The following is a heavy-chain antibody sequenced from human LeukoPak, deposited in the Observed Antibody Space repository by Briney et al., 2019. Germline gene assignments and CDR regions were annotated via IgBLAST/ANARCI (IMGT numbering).Heavy chain of an antibody. Sequence: GGSLRLSCAASGFTFSSYAMTWVRQAPGKGLEWVSAISGSGDSTYYADSVKGRFTISRDNSKNALSLQMNSLRVEDTAVYYCAKTASSRIVVVPAAIDHWGQGTLVTVSS. D-gene: IGHD2-2*01. J-gene: IGHJ4*02. V-gene: IGHV3-23*01. CDR1: GFTFSSYA. CDR3: AKTASSRIVVVPAAIDH. CDR2: ISGSGDST.